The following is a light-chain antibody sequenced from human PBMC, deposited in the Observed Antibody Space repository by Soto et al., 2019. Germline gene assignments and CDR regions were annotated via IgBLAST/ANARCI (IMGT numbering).Light chain of an antibody. V-gene: IGKV1-5*01. Sequence: DIQMTQYPSTLSGSVGDTVPITWRASQRISGWLDWHQQKPGKAPKLLIYDVSALKRGVPPRFRGSGSGTEFTLTISSMKPDDFATYYCQHYKNYPLLFGGGTKVDI. J-gene: IGKJ4*01. CDR3: QHYKNYPLL. CDR2: DVS. CDR1: QRISGW.